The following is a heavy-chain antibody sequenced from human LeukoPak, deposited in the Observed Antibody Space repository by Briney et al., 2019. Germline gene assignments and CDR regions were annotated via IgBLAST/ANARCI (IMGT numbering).Heavy chain of an antibody. CDR2: TYCRSKWYN. D-gene: IGHD6-19*01. J-gene: IGHJ6*02. V-gene: IGHV6-1*01. CDR3: VRQYSSGWTYYYGMDV. CDR1: GDSVSSNSGA. Sequence: SQTLSLTCAISGDSVSSNSGAWHWIRQSPSRGLEWLGRTYCRSKWYNDYAVSVKSRIIVNPDTTKNQFSLQLNSVTPEDTAVYYCVRQYSSGWTYYYGMDVWGQGTTVTVSS.